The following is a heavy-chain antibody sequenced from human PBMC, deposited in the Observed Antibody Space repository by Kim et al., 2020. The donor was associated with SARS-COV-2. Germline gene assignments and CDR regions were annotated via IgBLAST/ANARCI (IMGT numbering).Heavy chain of an antibody. J-gene: IGHJ6*03. V-gene: IGHV7-4-1*02. CDR1: GYTFTSYA. CDR2: INTNTGNP. CDR3: ARAPRGLYSSSWYVSDSPSDYYYYMDV. D-gene: IGHD6-13*01. Sequence: ASVKVSCKASGYTFTSYAMNWVRQAPGQGLEWMGWINTNTGNPTYAQGFTGRFVFSLDTSVSTAYLQISSLKAEDTAVYYCARAPRGLYSSSWYVSDSPSDYYYYMDVWGKGTTVTVSS.